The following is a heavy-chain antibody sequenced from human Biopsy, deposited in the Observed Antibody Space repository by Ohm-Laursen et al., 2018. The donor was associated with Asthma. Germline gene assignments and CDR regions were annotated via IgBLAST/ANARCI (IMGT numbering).Heavy chain of an antibody. CDR1: AYTFIGYH. Sequence: ASVKVSCKASAYTFIGYHLHWVRQAPGEGLEWMGRINPNGGATIYAQKFQGRVTMTRDTPISTAYMELSRLTSDDTAVYYCARVQKSPGDRWFDPWGQGTLVTVSS. CDR2: INPNGGAT. D-gene: IGHD7-27*01. J-gene: IGHJ5*02. V-gene: IGHV1-2*06. CDR3: ARVQKSPGDRWFDP.